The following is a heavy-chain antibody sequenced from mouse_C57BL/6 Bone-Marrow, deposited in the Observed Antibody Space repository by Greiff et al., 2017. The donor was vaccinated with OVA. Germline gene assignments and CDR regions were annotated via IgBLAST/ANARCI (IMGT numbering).Heavy chain of an antibody. Sequence: QVHVKQPGAELVKPGASVKMSCKASGYTFTSYWITWVKQRPGQGLEWIGDIYPGSGSTNYNEKFKSKATLTVDTSSSTAYMQLSSLTSEDSAVYYCAREDYDYARFYAMDYWGQGTSVTVSS. J-gene: IGHJ4*01. CDR1: GYTFTSYW. V-gene: IGHV1-55*01. CDR2: IYPGSGST. D-gene: IGHD2-4*01. CDR3: AREDYDYARFYAMDY.